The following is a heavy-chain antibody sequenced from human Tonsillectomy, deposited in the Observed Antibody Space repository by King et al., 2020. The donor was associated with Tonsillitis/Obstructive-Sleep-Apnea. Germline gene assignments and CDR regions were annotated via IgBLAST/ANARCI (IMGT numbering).Heavy chain of an antibody. Sequence: QLQESGPGLVKPSETLSLTCTVSDGSISSHHWSWIRQPPGKGLEWVGYIYYSGTTNYNPSLKSRVTISVDTSKNQFSLNLSSVTAADTAVYYCARTNRDYGDYEFTYYMDVWGRGTTVIVSS. J-gene: IGHJ6*03. CDR3: ARTNRDYGDYEFTYYMDV. CDR2: IYYSGTT. V-gene: IGHV4-59*11. CDR1: DGSISSHH. D-gene: IGHD4-17*01.